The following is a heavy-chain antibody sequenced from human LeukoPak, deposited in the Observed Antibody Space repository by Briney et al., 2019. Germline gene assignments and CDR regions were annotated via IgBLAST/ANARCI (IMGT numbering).Heavy chain of an antibody. CDR1: GYRFTNYW. Sequence: GESLKISCKGSGYRFTNYWIGWVRQMPGKGLEWMGIINPGDSDTRYSPSFQGQVTISVDKSISTAYLQWSSLKASDTAKYYCARQIPTDFWMVWFDPWGQGTLVTVSS. CDR2: INPGDSDT. J-gene: IGHJ5*02. V-gene: IGHV5-51*01. CDR3: ARQIPTDFWMVWFDP. D-gene: IGHD3/OR15-3a*01.